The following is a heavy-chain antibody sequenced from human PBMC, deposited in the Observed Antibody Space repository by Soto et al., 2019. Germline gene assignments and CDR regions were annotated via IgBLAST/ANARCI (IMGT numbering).Heavy chain of an antibody. CDR2: ISAYNGNT. D-gene: IGHD3-22*01. CDR3: AREGEKDYYDSSGLNYYYGMDV. Sequence: ASVKVSCKASGYTFTSYGISWVRQAPGQGLEWMGWISAYNGNTNYAQKFQGRVTMTTDTSTSTAYMELRSLRSDDTAVYYCAREGEKDYYDSSGLNYYYGMDVWGQGTTVTVSS. V-gene: IGHV1-18*01. CDR1: GYTFTSYG. J-gene: IGHJ6*02.